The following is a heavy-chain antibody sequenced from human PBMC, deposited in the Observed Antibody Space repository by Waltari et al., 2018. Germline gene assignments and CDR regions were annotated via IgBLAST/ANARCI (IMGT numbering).Heavy chain of an antibody. Sequence: EVQMVESGGGLVTPGGSLILPCAASVFQVSADWIRWVRQAPGKGLEWAGRIKSKTDGGTTDYAAPVKGRFIISRDDSKNTLYLQMNSLKTEDTAVYYCATLYYYDNRGFDYWGQGTLVTVSS. D-gene: IGHD3-22*01. CDR1: VFQVSADW. J-gene: IGHJ4*02. CDR2: IKSKTDGGTT. V-gene: IGHV3-15*01. CDR3: ATLYYYDNRGFDY.